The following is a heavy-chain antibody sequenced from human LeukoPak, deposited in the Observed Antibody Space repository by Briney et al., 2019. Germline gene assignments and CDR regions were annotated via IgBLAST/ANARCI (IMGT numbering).Heavy chain of an antibody. CDR1: GYTFTGYY. CDR3: ARVLASIAARPFDY. J-gene: IGHJ4*02. V-gene: IGHV1-2*02. Sequence: ASVKVSCKASGYTFTGYYMHWVRQAPGQGLEWMGWINPNSGGTSYAQKFQGRVTMTRDTSISTAYMELSRLRSDDTAVYYCARVLASIAARPFDYWGQGTLVTVSS. D-gene: IGHD6-6*01. CDR2: INPNSGGT.